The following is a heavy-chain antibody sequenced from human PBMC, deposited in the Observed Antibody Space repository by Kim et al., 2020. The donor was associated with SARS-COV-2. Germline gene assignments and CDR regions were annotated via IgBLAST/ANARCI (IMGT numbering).Heavy chain of an antibody. J-gene: IGHJ4*02. CDR2: SDT. D-gene: IGHD1-1*01. Sequence: SDTNYSPSVQGHVAISVDTSVNTAFLQWSSLQASDTAVYYCATQGQLALDYWGQGTLVTVSS. V-gene: IGHV5-10-1*01. CDR3: ATQGQLALDY.